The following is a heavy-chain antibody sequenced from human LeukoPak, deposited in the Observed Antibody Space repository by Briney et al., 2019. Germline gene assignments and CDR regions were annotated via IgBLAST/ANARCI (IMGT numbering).Heavy chain of an antibody. CDR3: ARDTGYSSGWYVTYFDY. V-gene: IGHV4-38-2*02. D-gene: IGHD6-19*01. Sequence: SETLSLTCTVSGYSISSGSYWGWIRQPPGKGLEWIGSIHHSGSIYNNPSLKSRVTISVDTSKSQFSLKLSSVTAADTAVYYCARDTGYSSGWYVTYFDYWGQGTLVTVSS. J-gene: IGHJ4*02. CDR2: IHHSGSI. CDR1: GYSISSGSY.